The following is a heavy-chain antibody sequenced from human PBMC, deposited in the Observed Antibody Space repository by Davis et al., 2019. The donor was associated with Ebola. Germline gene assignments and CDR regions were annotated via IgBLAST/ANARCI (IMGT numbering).Heavy chain of an antibody. J-gene: IGHJ5*02. CDR1: GGSIRSYY. CDR3: ARQHRSSEKWFDT. V-gene: IGHV4-59*08. D-gene: IGHD6-6*01. Sequence: ESLKISCTVSGGSIRSYYWSWIRQSPAKGLEWIGYIYETGTTKYNPSLKSRATISLGTSMNQFSLKLIYVTAADTAVYYCARQHRSSEKWFDTWGQGTLVTVSS. CDR2: IYETGTT.